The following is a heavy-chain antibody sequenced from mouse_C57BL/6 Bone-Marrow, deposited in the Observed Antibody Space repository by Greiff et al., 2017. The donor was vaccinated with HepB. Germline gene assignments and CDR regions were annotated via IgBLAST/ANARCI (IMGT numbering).Heavy chain of an antibody. V-gene: IGHV2-9-1*01. CDR2: IWTGGGT. J-gene: IGHJ4*01. CDR1: GFSLTSYA. CDR3: AIWVVVANYAMDY. Sequence: VKLVESGPGLVAPSQSLSITCTVSGFSLTSYAISWVRQPPGKGLEWLGVIWTGGGTNYNSALKSRLSISKDNSKSQVFLKMNSLQTDDTARYYCAIWVVVANYAMDYWGQGTSVTVSS. D-gene: IGHD1-1*01.